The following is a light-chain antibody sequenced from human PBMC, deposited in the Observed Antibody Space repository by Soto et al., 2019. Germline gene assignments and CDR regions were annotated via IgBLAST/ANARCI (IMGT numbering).Light chain of an antibody. Sequence: TQPPSASGAPGQSVTISRTGTSSDVGGYNYVSWYQQHPGKAPKRMVYEVSKRPSGVPDRFSGSKTGNTASLTISGLQAEDEADYYCSSYGGNIKYVFGSWTKVTVL. V-gene: IGLV2-8*01. J-gene: IGLJ1*01. CDR2: EVS. CDR1: SSDVGGYNY. CDR3: SSYGGNIKYV.